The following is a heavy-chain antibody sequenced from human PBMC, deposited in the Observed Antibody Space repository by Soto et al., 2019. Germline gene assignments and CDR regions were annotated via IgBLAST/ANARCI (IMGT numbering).Heavy chain of an antibody. CDR2: IKHSGST. J-gene: IGHJ4*02. D-gene: IGHD1-26*01. V-gene: IGHV4-34*01. CDR3: ARGHSGSYPGD. Sequence: SETLSLTCAVYGGSFSGYYWIWIRQPPGKGLEWIGEIKHSGSTNYNPSLKSRVTISVDTSKNQFSLKLSSVTAADTAVYYCARGHSGSYPGDWGQGTLVTVSS. CDR1: GGSFSGYY.